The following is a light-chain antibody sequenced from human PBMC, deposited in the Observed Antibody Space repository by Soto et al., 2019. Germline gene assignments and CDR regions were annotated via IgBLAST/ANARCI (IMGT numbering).Light chain of an antibody. J-gene: IGKJ1*01. V-gene: IGKV3-15*01. CDR3: QQYNNWPRT. Sequence: EIVMTHSPATLSVSPWERATLSCRASQSVSSNLAWYQQKPGQAPRLLIYGASTRATGIPARFSGSGSGTEFTPTISSLQSEDFAVYYCQQYNNWPRTFGQGTKVDIK. CDR2: GAS. CDR1: QSVSSN.